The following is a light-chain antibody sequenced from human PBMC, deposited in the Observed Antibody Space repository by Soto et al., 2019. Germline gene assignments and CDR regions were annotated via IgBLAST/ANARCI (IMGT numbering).Light chain of an antibody. CDR1: SSDVGGYIY. V-gene: IGLV2-14*01. CDR2: DVT. Sequence: QSVLTQPASVSGSPGQSITISCTGTSSDVGGYIYVSWYQQHPGKAPKLMIYDVTSRPSGDSYRFSGSKSGNTASLTISGLQAEDEADYYCSSYTTSSSYVFGTGTQLTVL. CDR3: SSYTTSSSYV. J-gene: IGLJ1*01.